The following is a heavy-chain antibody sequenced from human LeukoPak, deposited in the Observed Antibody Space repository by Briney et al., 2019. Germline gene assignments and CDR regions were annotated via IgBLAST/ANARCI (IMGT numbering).Heavy chain of an antibody. D-gene: IGHD6-13*01. CDR2: IYHSGST. V-gene: IGHV4-4*02. CDR1: GGSISSSNW. CDR3: ARTYSSSFYAFDI. Sequence: SETLSLTCAVSGGSISSSNWWSWVRQPPGKGLEWSGEIYHSGSTNYNPSLKSRVTISVDKSKNQFSLKLSSVTAADTAVYYCARTYSSSFYAFDIWGQGTMVTVSS. J-gene: IGHJ3*02.